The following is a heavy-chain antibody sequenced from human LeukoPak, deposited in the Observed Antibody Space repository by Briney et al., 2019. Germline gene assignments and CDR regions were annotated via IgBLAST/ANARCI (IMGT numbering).Heavy chain of an antibody. Sequence: PGGSLRLSCAASGFTFSSYAMSWVRQAPGKGLEWVSAISGSGGSTYYADSVKGRITISRDNSKNTLYLQMNSLRAEDTAVYYCAKGYSSSWYRDAFDIWGQGTMVTVSS. V-gene: IGHV3-23*01. D-gene: IGHD6-13*01. CDR1: GFTFSSYA. CDR3: AKGYSSSWYRDAFDI. CDR2: ISGSGGST. J-gene: IGHJ3*02.